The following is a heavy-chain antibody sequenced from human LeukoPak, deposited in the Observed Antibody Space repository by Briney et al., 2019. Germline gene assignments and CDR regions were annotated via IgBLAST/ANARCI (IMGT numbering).Heavy chain of an antibody. CDR1: GYTFTSYY. D-gene: IGHD2-15*01. CDR2: INPSGGST. Sequence: ASVKVSCKASGYTFTSYYMHWVRQAPGQGLEWMGIINPSGGSTSYAQKFQGRVTMTRDTSTSTVFMELSSLRSEDTAVYYCARAEKTLLLRFDCWGQGTLVTVSS. J-gene: IGHJ4*02. CDR3: ARAEKTLLLRFDC. V-gene: IGHV1-46*01.